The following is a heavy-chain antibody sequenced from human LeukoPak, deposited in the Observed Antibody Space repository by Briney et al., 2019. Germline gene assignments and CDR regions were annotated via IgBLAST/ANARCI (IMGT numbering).Heavy chain of an antibody. D-gene: IGHD3-22*01. CDR2: IYTSGST. CDR3: AREGYYYDSSGYWHEYFQH. CDR1: GGSIGSGSYY. J-gene: IGHJ1*01. Sequence: SETLSLTCTVSGGSIGSGSYYWSWIRQPAGKGLEWIGRIYTSGSTNYNPSLKSRVTISVDTSKNQFSLKLSSVTAADTAVYYCAREGYYYDSSGYWHEYFQHWGQGTLVTVSS. V-gene: IGHV4-61*02.